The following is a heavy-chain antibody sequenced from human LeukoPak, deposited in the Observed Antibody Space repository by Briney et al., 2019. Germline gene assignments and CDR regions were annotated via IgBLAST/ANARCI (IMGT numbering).Heavy chain of an antibody. CDR3: ARGGYCSGGSCPPGYWFDP. D-gene: IGHD2-15*01. CDR2: ISSSSSYI. Sequence: GGSLRLSCAASGFIFRNYWMAWVRHTPGKGLEWVSSISSSSSYIYYADSVKGRFTISRDNAKNSLYLQMNSLRAEDTAVYYCARGGYCSGGSCPPGYWFDPWGQGTLVTVSS. CDR1: GFIFRNYW. V-gene: IGHV3-21*01. J-gene: IGHJ5*02.